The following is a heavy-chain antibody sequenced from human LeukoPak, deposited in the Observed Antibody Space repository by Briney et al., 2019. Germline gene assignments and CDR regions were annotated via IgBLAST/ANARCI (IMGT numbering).Heavy chain of an antibody. CDR3: ARGTSTGSKGFQH. CDR1: GYSISSGYY. J-gene: IGHJ1*01. D-gene: IGHD2-2*01. Sequence: SETLSLTCTVSGYSISSGYYWGWIRQPPGKGLEWIGSIYQSGSTYYNPSLKSRVTISVDTSKNQFSLKLSSVTAADTAVYYCARGTSTGSKGFQHWGQGTLVTVSS. V-gene: IGHV4-38-2*02. CDR2: IYQSGST.